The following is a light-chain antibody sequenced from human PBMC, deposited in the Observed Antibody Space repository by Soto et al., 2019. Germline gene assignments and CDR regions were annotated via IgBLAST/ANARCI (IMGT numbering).Light chain of an antibody. J-gene: IGKJ1*01. Sequence: DIQMTQPPTTLSAAVGDSVTITCRASQTTSARLAWYQQKPGRAPKVLIYDASTLESGVPSRFSGSGFGTEFTLTISSLQPDDFATYYCQQYNSYSGTFGQGTKVDIK. CDR1: QTTSAR. V-gene: IGKV1-5*01. CDR3: QQYNSYSGT. CDR2: DAS.